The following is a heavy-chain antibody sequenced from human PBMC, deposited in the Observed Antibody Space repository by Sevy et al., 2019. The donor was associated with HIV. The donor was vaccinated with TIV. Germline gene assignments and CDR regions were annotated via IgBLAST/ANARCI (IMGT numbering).Heavy chain of an antibody. CDR3: ARAYSSSWTGYYFDY. CDR2: IYQSGST. CDR1: GGSVSSGSYY. D-gene: IGHD6-13*01. V-gene: IGHV4-61*01. Sequence: SETLSLTCTVSGGSVSSGSYYWSWIRQPPGKGLEWIGYIYQSGSTKYNPSLKSRVTLSVDTSKNQFPLKLSSVTAADTAVYYCARAYSSSWTGYYFDYWGQGTLVTVSS. J-gene: IGHJ4*02.